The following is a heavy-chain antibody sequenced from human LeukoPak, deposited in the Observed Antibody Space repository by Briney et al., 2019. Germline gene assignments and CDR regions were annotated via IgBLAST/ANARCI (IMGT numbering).Heavy chain of an antibody. J-gene: IGHJ4*02. Sequence: ASVKVSCKASGYTLTKSDYMHWVRQAPGQGLEWMGIINPSDGTTFYAQKFQGRVTMTRDTSTNTVYMELSSLRSEDTAVFYCARGPTDMDFDYWGQGSLVTVSS. V-gene: IGHV1-46*01. CDR2: INPSDGTT. CDR1: GYTLTKSDY. CDR3: ARGPTDMDFDY.